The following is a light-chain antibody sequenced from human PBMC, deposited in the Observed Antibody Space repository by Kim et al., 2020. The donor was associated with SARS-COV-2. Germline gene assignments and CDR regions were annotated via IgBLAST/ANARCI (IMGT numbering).Light chain of an antibody. CDR1: QSISSY. CDR3: QQSYSTPLT. V-gene: IGKV1-39*01. Sequence: ASFGYRVTIPCLASQSISSYFNWYQQTPGQAPKLLIYAASSLHSGVPSRFSGSGSGTDFTLTISSLQPEDFATYYCQQSYSTPLTFGGGTKVDIK. CDR2: AAS. J-gene: IGKJ4*01.